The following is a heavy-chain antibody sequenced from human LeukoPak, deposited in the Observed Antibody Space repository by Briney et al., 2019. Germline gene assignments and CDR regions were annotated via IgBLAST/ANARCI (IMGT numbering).Heavy chain of an antibody. CDR2: IYYSGST. V-gene: IGHV4-39*01. CDR1: GGSISSSSYY. CDR3: ARRGIVVVPAAIRTFDI. Sequence: KPSETLSPTCTVSGGSISSSSYYWGWIRQPPGKGLEWIGSIYYSGSTYYNPSLKSRVTISVDTSKNQFSLKLSSVTAADTAVYYCARRGIVVVPAAIRTFDIWGQGTMVTVSS. J-gene: IGHJ3*02. D-gene: IGHD2-2*02.